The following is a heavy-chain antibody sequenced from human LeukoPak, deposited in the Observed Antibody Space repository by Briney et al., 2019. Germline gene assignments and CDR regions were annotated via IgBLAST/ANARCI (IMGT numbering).Heavy chain of an antibody. CDR2: ISASGGST. CDR1: GFTLSSYA. J-gene: IGHJ4*02. CDR3: ARDWSVGATYYFDY. Sequence: GGSLRLSCAASGFTLSSYAMSWVRQAPGKGLEWVSSISASGGSTNYADSVKGRFTISRDNSKNTVYLQMNSLRAEDTAVYYCARDWSVGATYYFDYWGQGTLVTVSS. V-gene: IGHV3-23*01. D-gene: IGHD1-26*01.